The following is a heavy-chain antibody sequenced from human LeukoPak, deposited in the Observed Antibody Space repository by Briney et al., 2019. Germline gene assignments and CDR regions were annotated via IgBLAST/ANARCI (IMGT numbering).Heavy chain of an antibody. V-gene: IGHV3-64*04. J-gene: IGHJ6*03. CDR2: ISTKGGST. CDR3: AKDLADSSSWYSYYYMDV. Sequence: GGSLRLSCAASGFTFSSYAMHWARQAPGKGLEYVSGISTKGGSTYYADSVKGRFTISRDNSKNTLSLQMNSLRAEDTAVYYCAKDLADSSSWYSYYYMDVWGKGTTVTISS. D-gene: IGHD6-13*01. CDR1: GFTFSSYA.